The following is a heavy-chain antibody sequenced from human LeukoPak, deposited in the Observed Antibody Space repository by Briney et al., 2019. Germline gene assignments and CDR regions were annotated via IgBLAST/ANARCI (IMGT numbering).Heavy chain of an antibody. CDR1: GFTFSSYS. D-gene: IGHD3-3*01. V-gene: IGHV3-48*01. CDR2: ISSSSSTI. CDR3: ASLEVITIFGVVNYFDY. J-gene: IGHJ4*02. Sequence: GGSLRLSCAASGFTFSSYSMNWVRQAPGKGLEWVSSISSSSSTIYYADSVKGRFTISRDNAKNSLYLQMNSLRAEDTAVYYCASLEVITIFGVVNYFDYWGQGTLVTVSS.